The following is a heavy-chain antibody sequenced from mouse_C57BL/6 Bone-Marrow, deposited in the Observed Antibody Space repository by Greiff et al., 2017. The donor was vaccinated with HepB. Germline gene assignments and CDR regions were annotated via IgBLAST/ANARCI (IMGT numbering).Heavy chain of an antibody. CDR2: ILPGSGST. CDR3: ARWGCGYYGSSPLDY. CDR1: GYTFTGYW. J-gene: IGHJ4*01. Sequence: VQLQQSGAELMKPGASVKLSCKATGYTFTGYWIEWVKQRPGHGLEWIGEILPGSGSTNYNEKFKGKATFPADTSSNTTYMQLSSLTTEDSAIYYGARWGCGYYGSSPLDYWGQGTSVTVSS. D-gene: IGHD1-1*01. V-gene: IGHV1-9*01.